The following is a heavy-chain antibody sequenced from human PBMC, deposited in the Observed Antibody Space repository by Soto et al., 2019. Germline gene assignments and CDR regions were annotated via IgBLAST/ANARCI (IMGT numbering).Heavy chain of an antibody. V-gene: IGHV4-39*01. CDR3: ASYYYDSSGYYYVPGVY. J-gene: IGHJ4*02. CDR2: ISYSGST. Sequence: PSETLSLTCAVSGGSISSSSYYWGWIRQPPGKGLEWIGSISYSGSTYCNPSLKSRVTISVDTSKNQFSLKLSSVTAADTAVYYCASYYYDSSGYYYVPGVYWGQGTLVTVSS. CDR1: GGSISSSSYY. D-gene: IGHD3-22*01.